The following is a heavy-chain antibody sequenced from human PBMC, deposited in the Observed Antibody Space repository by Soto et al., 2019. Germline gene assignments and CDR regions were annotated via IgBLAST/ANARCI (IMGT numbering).Heavy chain of an antibody. CDR2: ISGSGGST. D-gene: IGHD3-3*01. CDR3: AKDAYDFWSGYFHSPDYYYYYYMDV. CDR1: GFTFSSYA. Sequence: GGSLRLSCAASGFTFSSYAMSWVRQAPGKGLEWVSAISGSGGSTYYADSGKGRFTSSRDNSKNTLYLQMTSLRAEDTAVYYCAKDAYDFWSGYFHSPDYYYYYYMDVWGKGTTVTVSS. J-gene: IGHJ6*03. V-gene: IGHV3-23*01.